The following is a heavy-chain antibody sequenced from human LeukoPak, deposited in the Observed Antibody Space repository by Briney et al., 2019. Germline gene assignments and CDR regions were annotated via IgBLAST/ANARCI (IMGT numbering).Heavy chain of an antibody. J-gene: IGHJ6*04. V-gene: IGHV4-34*01. CDR2: INHSGST. CDR1: GGSFSGYY. CDR3: ARERYYGSGSYYRKPYGMDV. D-gene: IGHD3-10*01. Sequence: PSETLSLTCAVYGGSFSGYYGSWIRQPPGKGLEWIGEINHSGSTNYNPSLKSRVTISVDTSKNQFSLKLSSVTAADTAVYYCARERYYGSGSYYRKPYGMDVWGKGTTVTVSS.